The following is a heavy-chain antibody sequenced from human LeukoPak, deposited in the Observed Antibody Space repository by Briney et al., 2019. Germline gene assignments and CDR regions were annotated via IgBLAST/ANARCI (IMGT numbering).Heavy chain of an antibody. CDR2: IKQDGSEK. J-gene: IGHJ4*02. Sequence: GGSLRLSCAASGFTFSSYWMSWVRQAPGKGLEWVANIKQDGSEKYYVDSVKGRFTISRDNAKNSLYLQMNSLRAEDTAVYYCARVIVVVVAATLDSVFNVAPQIDYWGQGTLVTVSS. V-gene: IGHV3-7*04. D-gene: IGHD2-15*01. CDR3: ARVIVVVVAATLDSVFNVAPQIDY. CDR1: GFTFSSYW.